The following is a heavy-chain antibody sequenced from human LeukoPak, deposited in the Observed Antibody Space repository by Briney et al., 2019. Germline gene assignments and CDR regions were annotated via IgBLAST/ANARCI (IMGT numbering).Heavy chain of an antibody. CDR2: ISGSSGGT. Sequence: GGSLRLSCAASEFTFRSYAMNWVRQAPGRGLEWVSVISGSSGGTYYADSVKGRFTISRDNSNNTLYLQMNSLRAEDTAVYYCARAGYCSGGSCLNWFDPWGQGTLVTVSS. CDR1: EFTFRSYA. J-gene: IGHJ5*02. D-gene: IGHD2-15*01. V-gene: IGHV3-23*01. CDR3: ARAGYCSGGSCLNWFDP.